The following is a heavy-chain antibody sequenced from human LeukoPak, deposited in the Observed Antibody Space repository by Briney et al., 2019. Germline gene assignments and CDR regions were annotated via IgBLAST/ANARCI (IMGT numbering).Heavy chain of an antibody. J-gene: IGHJ4*02. CDR3: ARGRSSSWYNFDY. Sequence: SETLSLTCTVSGGSISPYYWSWIRQPPGKALEWIGYIYYSGSTNYNPSLKSRVTISVDTSKNHFSLNLTSVTAADTAVYYCARGRSSSWYNFDYWGQGSLVTVSS. CDR1: GGSISPYY. V-gene: IGHV4-59*01. CDR2: IYYSGST. D-gene: IGHD6-13*01.